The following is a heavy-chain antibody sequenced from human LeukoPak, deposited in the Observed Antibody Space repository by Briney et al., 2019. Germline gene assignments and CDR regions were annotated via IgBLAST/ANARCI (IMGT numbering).Heavy chain of an antibody. Sequence: GGSLRLSCAASGFTVSSNYMSWVRQAPGKGLEWVSVIYSGGNTYYADSVKGRFTISRDNSKNTLYLQMNSLRAEDTAVYYCAKRLSWVKGSHDYFDYWGQGTLVTVSS. J-gene: IGHJ4*02. V-gene: IGHV3-53*01. D-gene: IGHD1-26*01. CDR1: GFTVSSNY. CDR2: IYSGGNT. CDR3: AKRLSWVKGSHDYFDY.